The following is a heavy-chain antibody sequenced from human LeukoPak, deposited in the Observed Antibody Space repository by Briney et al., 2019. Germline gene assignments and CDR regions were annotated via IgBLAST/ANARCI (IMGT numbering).Heavy chain of an antibody. Sequence: PGGSLRLSCAASGFTFSSYAMNWVRQAPGKGLEWVSAISGSGGTTYSADSVKGRFTISRDNCKNTLYLQMNSLRAEDTAVYYCAKDQRREGRFNTAMVTCFDYWGQGTLVTVSS. J-gene: IGHJ4*02. V-gene: IGHV3-23*01. CDR2: ISGSGGTT. CDR3: AKDQRREGRFNTAMVTCFDY. D-gene: IGHD5-18*01. CDR1: GFTFSSYA.